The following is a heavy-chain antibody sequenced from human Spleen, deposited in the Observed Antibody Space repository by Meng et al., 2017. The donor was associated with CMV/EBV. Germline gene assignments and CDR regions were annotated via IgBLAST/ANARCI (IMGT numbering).Heavy chain of an antibody. J-gene: IGHJ4*02. CDR2: IIPIRGST. CDR3: ARVRFSSPLGRYSDY. CDR1: GGGLSTYG. V-gene: IGHV1-69*05. D-gene: IGHD3-16*01. Sequence: SGGGLSTYGVRWLRQAPGQGLEWMGEIIPIRGSTNYAQKFQDRVTINTDASTTTADLQLSSLRSEDTAVYYCARVRFSSPLGRYSDYWGQGTLVTVSS.